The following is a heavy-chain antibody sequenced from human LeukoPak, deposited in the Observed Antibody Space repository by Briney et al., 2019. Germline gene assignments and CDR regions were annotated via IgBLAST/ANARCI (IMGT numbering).Heavy chain of an antibody. Sequence: SETLSLTCTVSGGSVSSGSYYWSWIRQPPGTGLEWIGYIYYSGSTNYNPSLKSRATISVDTSKNQFSLKLSSVTAADTAVYYCAREGYSYGCFDYWGQGTLVTVSS. CDR1: GGSVSSGSYY. CDR3: AREGYSYGCFDY. J-gene: IGHJ4*02. D-gene: IGHD5-18*01. V-gene: IGHV4-61*01. CDR2: IYYSGST.